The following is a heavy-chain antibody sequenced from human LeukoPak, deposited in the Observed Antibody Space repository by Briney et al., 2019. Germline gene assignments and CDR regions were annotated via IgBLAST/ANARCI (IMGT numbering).Heavy chain of an antibody. CDR1: GFTFDDYA. D-gene: IGHD3-10*01. Sequence: QSGGSLRLSCAASGFTFDDYAMHWVRQALGKGLEWVSGISWNSGSIGYADSVKGRFTISRDNAKNSLYLQMNSLRAEDTALYYCAKGFYYGSGVPYYFDYWGQGTLVTVSS. CDR2: ISWNSGSI. J-gene: IGHJ4*02. CDR3: AKGFYYGSGVPYYFDY. V-gene: IGHV3-9*01.